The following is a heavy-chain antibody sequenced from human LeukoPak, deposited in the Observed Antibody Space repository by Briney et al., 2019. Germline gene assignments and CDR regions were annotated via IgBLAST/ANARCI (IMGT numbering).Heavy chain of an antibody. CDR2: IYTSGST. CDR1: GGSISSGSYY. CDR3: ARHTYYYDSSGYVTNYYFDY. D-gene: IGHD3-22*01. Sequence: SQTLSLTCTVSGGSISSGSYYWSWIRQPAGKGLEWIGRIYTSGSTNYNPSLKSRVTISVDTSKNQFSLKLSSVTAADTAVYYCARHTYYYDSSGYVTNYYFDYWGQGTLVTVSS. J-gene: IGHJ4*02. V-gene: IGHV4-61*02.